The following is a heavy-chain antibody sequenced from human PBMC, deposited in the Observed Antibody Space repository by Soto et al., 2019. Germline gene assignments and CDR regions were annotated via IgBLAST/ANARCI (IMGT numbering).Heavy chain of an antibody. CDR2: IYYSGTT. V-gene: IGHV4-31*03. D-gene: IGHD3-22*01. J-gene: IGHJ4*02. CDR3: AGGPWYDTSGYLFDN. Sequence: QVHLQESGPGLVKPSQTLSLTCTVSGASITTAGYYWNWIRQHPGEGLEWIGSIYYSGTTLYKPSLKSRVIISSDTSENKFFLSLSSVPVADTAVYYCAGGPWYDTSGYLFDNWSQGTLVTVSS. CDR1: GASITTAGYY.